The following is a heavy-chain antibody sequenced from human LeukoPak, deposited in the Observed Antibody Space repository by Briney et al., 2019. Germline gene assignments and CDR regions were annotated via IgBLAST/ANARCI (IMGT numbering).Heavy chain of an antibody. V-gene: IGHV5-51*01. CDR1: GYRFTSYW. CDR2: IYPGDSDT. Sequence: GESLKISCKGSGYRFTSYWIGWVRQVPGKGLEWMGIIYPGDSDTRYSPSFQGQVTISADKSISTAYLQWSSLKASDTAMYYCASGGGQWLVNYYFDYWGQGTLVTVSS. CDR3: ASGGGQWLVNYYFDY. J-gene: IGHJ4*02. D-gene: IGHD6-19*01.